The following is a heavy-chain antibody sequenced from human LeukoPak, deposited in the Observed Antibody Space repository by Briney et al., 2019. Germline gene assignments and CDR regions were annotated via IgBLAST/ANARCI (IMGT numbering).Heavy chain of an antibody. CDR1: GGSFSGYY. CDR3: ARRPAAMSGNWFDP. CDR2: INHSGST. Sequence: PSETLSLTCAVYGGSFSGYYWSWLRQPPGKGLEWIGEINHSGSTNYNPSLKSRVTISVDTSKNQFSLKLSSVTAADTAVYYCARRPAAMSGNWFDPWGQGTLVTVSS. V-gene: IGHV4-34*01. J-gene: IGHJ5*02. D-gene: IGHD2-2*01.